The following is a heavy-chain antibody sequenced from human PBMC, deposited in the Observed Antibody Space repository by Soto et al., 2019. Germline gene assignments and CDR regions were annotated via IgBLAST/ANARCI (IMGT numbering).Heavy chain of an antibody. V-gene: IGHV4-59*01. CDR1: GDSIKTYT. D-gene: IGHD1-26*01. CDR2: IFSSGST. CDR3: ARGDQELDY. J-gene: IGHJ4*02. Sequence: SETLSLTCTVSGDSIKTYTWTWIRQPPGKGLEWIGYIFSSGSTNYNPSLQSRLTMSVDTSKNLFSLKLNSVTAADTAVYYCARGDQELDYWGQGTLVTVSS.